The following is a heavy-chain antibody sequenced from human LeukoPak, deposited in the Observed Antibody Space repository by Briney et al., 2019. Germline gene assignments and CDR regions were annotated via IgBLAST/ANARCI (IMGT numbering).Heavy chain of an antibody. D-gene: IGHD6-25*01. V-gene: IGHV3-43*02. CDR1: GLITDDYA. CDR3: VRESETSGWFDH. CDR2: ISGDGGST. J-gene: IGHJ5*02. Sequence: GGSLRLSCAAPGLITDDYAIHWVRQAPGKGLEWVSLISGDGGSTFYADSVRGRFTISRDNSKNSLSLQMSSPRSEDTALYFCVRESETSGWFDHWGQGTRVTVSS.